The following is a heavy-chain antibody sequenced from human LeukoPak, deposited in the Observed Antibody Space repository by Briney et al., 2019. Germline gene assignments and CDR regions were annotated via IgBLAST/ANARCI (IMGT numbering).Heavy chain of an antibody. CDR1: GGSISSYY. CDR2: IYYSGST. Sequence: KPSETLSLTCTVSGGSISSYYWSWIRQPPGKGLEWIGYIYYSGSTNYNPSLKSRVTISVDTSKNQFSLKLSSVTAADTAVYYCARGSSALPRWGQGTLVTVSS. CDR3: ARGSSALPR. V-gene: IGHV4-59*01. J-gene: IGHJ4*02. D-gene: IGHD2-2*01.